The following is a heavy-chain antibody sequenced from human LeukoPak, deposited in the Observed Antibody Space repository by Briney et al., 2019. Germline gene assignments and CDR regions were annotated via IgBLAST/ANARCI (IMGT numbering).Heavy chain of an antibody. J-gene: IGHJ5*02. CDR1: GGSISSYY. V-gene: IGHV4-59*01. CDR2: IYYSGST. CDR3: ARGYCSSTSCYGWDWFDP. D-gene: IGHD2-2*01. Sequence: PSETLSLTCTVSGGSISSYYWSWIRQPPGKGLEWIGYIYYSGSTNYNPSLKSRVTISVDTSKNQFSLKLSSVTAADTAVYYCARGYCSSTSCYGWDWFDPWGQGTLVTVSS.